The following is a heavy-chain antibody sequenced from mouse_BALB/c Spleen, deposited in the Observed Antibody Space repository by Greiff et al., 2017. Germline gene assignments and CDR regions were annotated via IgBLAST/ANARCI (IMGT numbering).Heavy chain of an antibody. V-gene: IGHV1-54*01. J-gene: IGHJ4*01. D-gene: IGHD2-4*01. CDR2: INTGGGGT. CDR3: ARADDYDAGYAMDY. Sequence: QVQLQQSGAELVRPGTSLKVSCTASGYAFTNYLIAWVKQTPGQGLEWIGVINTGGGGTNYNEKFKGKATLTADKSSSTAYMQLSSLTSDDSAVYYGARADDYDAGYAMDYWGQGTSVTVSS. CDR1: GYAFTNYL.